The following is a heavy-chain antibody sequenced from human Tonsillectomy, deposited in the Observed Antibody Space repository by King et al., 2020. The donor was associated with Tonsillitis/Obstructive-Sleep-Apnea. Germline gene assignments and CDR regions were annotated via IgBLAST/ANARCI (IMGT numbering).Heavy chain of an antibody. J-gene: IGHJ4*02. D-gene: IGHD3-3*01. CDR3: ARDPGWSGYPSRDFDY. CDR2: IAYDGTNK. Sequence: VQLVESGGGVVQPGRSLRLSCAASGFTFSNYAMHWVRQAPGKGLEWVAVIAYDGTNKYYADSVKGRFTISRDNSKNTLYLQMNSLRAEDTAVFYCARDPGWSGYPSRDFDYWGQGTLVTVSS. V-gene: IGHV3-30*04. CDR1: GFTFSNYA.